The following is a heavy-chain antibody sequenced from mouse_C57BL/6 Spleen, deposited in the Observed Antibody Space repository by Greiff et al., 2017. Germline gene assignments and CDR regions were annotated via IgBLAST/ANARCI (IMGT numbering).Heavy chain of an antibody. Sequence: QVQLQQSGAELVRPGASVTLSCKASGYTFTDYEMHWVKQTPVHGLEWIGAIDPETGGTAYNQKFKGKAILTADKSSSTAYMELRSLTSEDSAVYYCTKSEENAMDYWGQGTSVTVSS. CDR1: GYTFTDYE. CDR2: IDPETGGT. V-gene: IGHV1-15*01. CDR3: TKSEENAMDY. J-gene: IGHJ4*01. D-gene: IGHD6-2*01.